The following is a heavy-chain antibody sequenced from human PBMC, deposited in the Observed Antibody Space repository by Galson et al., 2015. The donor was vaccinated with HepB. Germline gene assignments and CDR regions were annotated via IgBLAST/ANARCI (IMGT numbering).Heavy chain of an antibody. J-gene: IGHJ4*02. CDR3: ARVKAQHSSSSVPIDY. CDR2: IYYSGST. V-gene: IGHV4-59*01. Sequence: ETLSLTCTVSGGSISSYYWSWIRQPPGKGLEWIGYIYYSGSTNYNPSLKSRVTISVDTSKNQFSLKLSSVTAAGTAVYYCARVKAQHSSSSVPIDYWGQGTLVTVSS. D-gene: IGHD6-6*01. CDR1: GGSISSYY.